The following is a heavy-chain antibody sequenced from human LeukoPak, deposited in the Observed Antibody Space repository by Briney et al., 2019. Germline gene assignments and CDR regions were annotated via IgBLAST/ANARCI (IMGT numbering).Heavy chain of an antibody. Sequence: GGSLRLSCAASGFTFSSYAMHWVRQAPGKGLEWVAVISYDGSNKYYADSVKGRFTISRDNSKNTLCLQMNSLRAEDTAVYYCARGLTPWFGGQGTLVTVSS. J-gene: IGHJ4*02. CDR2: ISYDGSNK. V-gene: IGHV3-30*04. D-gene: IGHD3-10*01. CDR1: GFTFSSYA. CDR3: ARGLTPWF.